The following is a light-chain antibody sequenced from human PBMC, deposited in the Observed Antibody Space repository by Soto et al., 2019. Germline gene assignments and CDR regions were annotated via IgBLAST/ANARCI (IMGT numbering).Light chain of an antibody. J-gene: IGLJ2*01. V-gene: IGLV3-21*04. CDR3: QVWDSSTDHVV. CDR2: YDS. Sequence: SYELTQPPSVSVAPGKTARITCGGNNIGSKSVYWYQQKPGQAPVLVISYDSDRPSGIPERFSGSNSGNTATLTISRVEAGDEADYYCQVWDSSTDHVVFGGGTKLTVL. CDR1: NIGSKS.